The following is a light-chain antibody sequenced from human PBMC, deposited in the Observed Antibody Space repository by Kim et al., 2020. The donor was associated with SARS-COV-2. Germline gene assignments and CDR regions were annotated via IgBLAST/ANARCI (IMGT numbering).Light chain of an antibody. CDR1: SSSSGGGYA. J-gene: IGLJ3*02. CDR2: GNN. V-gene: IGLV1-40*01. CDR3: QSYDSSLSGSV. Sequence: KVNITGTGRSSSSGGGYAVNWYQQLPGTAPKLRIYGNNHRPSGVPDRFSGSKSGTSASLAITGLQAEDEADYYCQSYDSSLSGSVFGGGTQLTVL.